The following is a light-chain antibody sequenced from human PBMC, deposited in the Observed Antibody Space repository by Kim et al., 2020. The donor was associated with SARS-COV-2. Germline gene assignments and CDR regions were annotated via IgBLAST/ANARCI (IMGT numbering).Light chain of an antibody. CDR2: DNN. CDR3: QSYDRSLSGSV. J-gene: IGLJ3*02. CDR1: TSNNGAGFE. V-gene: IGLV1-40*01. Sequence: QRVTISCNGSTSNNGAGFEVHWYQPLPGTAPKLLIYDNNNRPSGVPDRFSGSRSGTSASLAITGLQAEDEADYYCQSYDRSLSGSVFGGGTQLTVL.